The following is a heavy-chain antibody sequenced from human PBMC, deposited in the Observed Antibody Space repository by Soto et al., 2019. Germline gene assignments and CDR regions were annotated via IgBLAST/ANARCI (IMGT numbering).Heavy chain of an antibody. D-gene: IGHD2-15*01. J-gene: IGHJ5*02. Sequence: QITLKESGPTLVKPTQTLTLTCTFSGFSLTTRGVGVGWIRQPPGKALECLALIYWDDDKRYSPSLQSRLSITKDTSKNQVVLTMANVDPVDTATYYCAHIPNYWQYDWFDPWGQGTLVSVSS. V-gene: IGHV2-5*02. CDR2: IYWDDDK. CDR1: GFSLTTRGVG. CDR3: AHIPNYWQYDWFDP.